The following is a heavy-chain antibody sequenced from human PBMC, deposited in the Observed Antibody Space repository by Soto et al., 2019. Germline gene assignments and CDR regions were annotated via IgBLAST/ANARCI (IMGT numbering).Heavy chain of an antibody. CDR1: GFTFSSYS. J-gene: IGHJ4*01. Sequence: GGSLRLSCAASGFTFSSYSMNWVRQAPGKGLEWVSSISSSSSYIYYADSVKGRFTISRDNAKNSLYLQMNSLRAEDTAVYYCARDGYSSGWYDVDYWGHGTLVTVSS. CDR2: ISSSSSYI. D-gene: IGHD6-19*01. CDR3: ARDGYSSGWYDVDY. V-gene: IGHV3-21*01.